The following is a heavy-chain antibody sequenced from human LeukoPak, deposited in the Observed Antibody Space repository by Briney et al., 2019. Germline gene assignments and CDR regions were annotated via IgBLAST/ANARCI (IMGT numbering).Heavy chain of an antibody. CDR1: GFTFSSYA. D-gene: IGHD3-3*01. J-gene: IGHJ4*02. V-gene: IGHV3-23*01. CDR2: ISGSGGST. Sequence: PGGSLRLSCAASGFTFSSYAMSWVRQAPGKGPEWVSAISGSGGSTYYADSVKGRFTISRDNSKNTLYLQMNSLRAEDTAVYYCAKSARLRFLEWLLYPFDYWGQGTLATVSS. CDR3: AKSARLRFLEWLLYPFDY.